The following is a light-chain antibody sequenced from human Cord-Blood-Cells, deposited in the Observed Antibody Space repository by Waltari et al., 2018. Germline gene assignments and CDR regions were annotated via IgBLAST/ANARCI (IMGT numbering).Light chain of an antibody. CDR1: SSDVGSYNL. Sequence: QSALTQPASVSGSPGQSITISCTGTSSDVGSYNLVSWYQQHPGKAPKLMLYEGSKRPSWVSNRFSGSKSGNTDSLTISGLQAEDEADYYCCSYAGSSTLVFGGGTKLTVL. CDR3: CSYAGSSTLV. J-gene: IGLJ3*02. V-gene: IGLV2-23*01. CDR2: EGS.